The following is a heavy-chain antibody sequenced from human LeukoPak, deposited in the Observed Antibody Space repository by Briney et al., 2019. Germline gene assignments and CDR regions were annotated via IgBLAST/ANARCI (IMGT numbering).Heavy chain of an antibody. CDR2: ISWNSDNI. CDR1: GFTFDDYA. D-gene: IGHD3-9*01. Sequence: GRSLRLSCAASGFTFDDYAMHWVRQAPGKGLEWVSGISWNSDNIGYADSVKGRFTISRDNAKNTLYLQMNSLRAEDTAVYYCAKYGLRYFESDYWGQGTLVTVSS. CDR3: AKYGLRYFESDY. V-gene: IGHV3-9*01. J-gene: IGHJ4*02.